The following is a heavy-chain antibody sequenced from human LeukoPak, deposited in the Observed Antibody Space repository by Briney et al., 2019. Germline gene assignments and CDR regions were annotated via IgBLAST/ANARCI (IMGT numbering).Heavy chain of an antibody. D-gene: IGHD5-12*01. CDR2: IYYSVNT. V-gene: IGHV4-30-4*01. Sequence: PSETLSLTCTVSGGSISSGNYYWSWIRQPPGQGLEWIGYIYYSVNTYYNPSLRSRVTISTDTSKNQFSLQLTSVTAADTAVYYCARGYSDYDYQSDYWGQGTLVTVSS. CDR1: GGSISSGNYY. J-gene: IGHJ4*02. CDR3: ARGYSDYDYQSDY.